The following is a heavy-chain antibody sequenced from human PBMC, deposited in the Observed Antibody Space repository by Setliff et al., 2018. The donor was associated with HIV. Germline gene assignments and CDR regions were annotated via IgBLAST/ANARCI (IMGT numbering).Heavy chain of an antibody. V-gene: IGHV4-4*09. D-gene: IGHD6-13*01. CDR3: AGSPSYRSSWEYYFDY. CDR2: IYPSRGT. J-gene: IGHJ4*02. CDR1: GGSISGYH. Sequence: SSETLSLTCTVSGGSISGYHWNWLRQTPGKGLEWIGYIYPSRGTNYNPSLRTRVIISVDTSNQFSLKLSSLTAADAAVYYCAGSPSYRSSWEYYFDYWGQGILVTVSS.